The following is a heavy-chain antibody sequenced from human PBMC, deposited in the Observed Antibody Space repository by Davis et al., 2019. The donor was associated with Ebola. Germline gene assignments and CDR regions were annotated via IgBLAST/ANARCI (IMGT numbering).Heavy chain of an antibody. V-gene: IGHV3-7*01. CDR3: ARDSYVLRFLEWLSYGMDV. CDR2: IKQDGSEK. Sequence: GGSLRLSCAASGFTFSSYWMSWVRQAPGRGLEWVANIKQDGSEKYYVDSVKGRFTISRDNAKNSLYLQMNSLRAEDTAVYYCARDSYVLRFLEWLSYGMDVWGQGTTVTVSS. D-gene: IGHD3-3*01. CDR1: GFTFSSYW. J-gene: IGHJ6*02.